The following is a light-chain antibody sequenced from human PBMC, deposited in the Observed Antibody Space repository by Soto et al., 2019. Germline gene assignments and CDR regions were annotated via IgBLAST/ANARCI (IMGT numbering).Light chain of an antibody. J-gene: IGLJ2*01. CDR2: LNSDGSH. CDR1: SGHSSYA. Sequence: QPVLTQSPSASASLGASVKLTCTLSSGHSSYAIACHQQQPEKGPRYLMKLNSDGSHSKGDGIPDRFSGSSSGAERYLTISSLQSEDEADYYCQTWGTGLVVFGGGTKLTVL. CDR3: QTWGTGLVV. V-gene: IGLV4-69*01.